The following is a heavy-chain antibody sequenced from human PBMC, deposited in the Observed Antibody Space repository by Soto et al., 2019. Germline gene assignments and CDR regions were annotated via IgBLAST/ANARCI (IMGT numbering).Heavy chain of an antibody. CDR1: GYTFTNYD. CDR2: ISTERDLT. D-gene: IGHD1-1*01. Sequence: QVRLVQSEGEVKKPGASVKVSCRASGYTFTNYDISWVRQVPGQGLEWMGWISTERDLTKYAQKFQGRVTMTTDTFTNTAYMELKSLRFDDAAVYHCARDPTANRASVYFDLWGRGTLVNVSS. CDR3: ARDPTANRASVYFDL. J-gene: IGHJ2*01. V-gene: IGHV1-18*04.